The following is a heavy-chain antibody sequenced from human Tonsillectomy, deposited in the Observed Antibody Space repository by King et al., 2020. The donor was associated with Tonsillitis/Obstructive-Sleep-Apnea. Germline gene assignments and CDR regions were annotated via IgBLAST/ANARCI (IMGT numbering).Heavy chain of an antibody. Sequence: QLQESGPGLVKPSETLSLTCTVSGGSISSYYWSWIRQPPGKGLEWIGYIYYSGSTNYNPSLKSRVTISVDTSKNQFSLKLSSVTAADTAVYYCASSGYSSGWYQGFDPWGQGTLVTVSS. D-gene: IGHD6-19*01. V-gene: IGHV4-59*01. J-gene: IGHJ5*02. CDR3: ASSGYSSGWYQGFDP. CDR1: GGSISSYY. CDR2: IYYSGST.